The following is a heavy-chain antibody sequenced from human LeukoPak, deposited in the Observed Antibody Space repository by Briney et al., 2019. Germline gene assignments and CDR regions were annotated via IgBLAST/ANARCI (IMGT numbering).Heavy chain of an antibody. CDR2: INPNSGGT. CDR1: GYTFTGYY. Sequence: ASVKVSCKASGYTFTGYYMHWVRQAPGQGLEWMGWINPNSGGTNYAQKFQGRVTMTRDTSISTAYMELSRLRSDDTAVYYCASSHFDWLDPYYYYYMDVWGKGTTVTVSS. CDR3: ASSHFDWLDPYYYYYMDV. J-gene: IGHJ6*03. V-gene: IGHV1-2*02. D-gene: IGHD3-9*01.